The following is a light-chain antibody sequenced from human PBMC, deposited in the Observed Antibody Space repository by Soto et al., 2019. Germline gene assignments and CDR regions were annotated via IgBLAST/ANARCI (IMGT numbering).Light chain of an antibody. CDR1: QSVSSN. Sequence: EIVLTQAAATLSLSPGERATLSCRASQSVSSNLAWYQQKPGQAPRVLSYDESNKATGIPARFSGSGSGTAFTLTISSLEPEDFAVYYCLRRSKGPPYPSGQATKLEIK. V-gene: IGKV3-11*01. J-gene: IGKJ2*01. CDR3: LRRSKGPPYP. CDR2: DES.